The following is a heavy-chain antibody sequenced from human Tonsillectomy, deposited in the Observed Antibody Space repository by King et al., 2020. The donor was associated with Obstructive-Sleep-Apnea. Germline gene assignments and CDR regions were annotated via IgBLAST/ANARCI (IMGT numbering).Heavy chain of an antibody. CDR2: IYSGGST. CDR3: TRDITGTSPPDTFDV. CDR1: GFTVSSNY. J-gene: IGHJ3*01. Sequence: VQLVESGGGLVHPGGSLRLSCAASGFTVSSNYMSWVRQAPGKGLEWVSIIYSGGSTYYADSVKGRFTISRDNSKNTLYLQMTSLRAEDTAVYYYTRDITGTSPPDTFDVWGQGAMVTVSS. V-gene: IGHV3-66*01. D-gene: IGHD3-10*01.